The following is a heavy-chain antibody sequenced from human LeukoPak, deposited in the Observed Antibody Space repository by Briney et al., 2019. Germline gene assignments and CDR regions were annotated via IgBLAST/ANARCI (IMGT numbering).Heavy chain of an antibody. J-gene: IGHJ6*02. D-gene: IGHD6-13*01. CDR1: GFTFSSYA. Sequence: PGGSLRLSCAASGFTFSSYAMSWVRQAPGKGLEWVSAISGSGGSTYYADSVKGRFTISRDNSKNTLYLQMNCLRAEDTAVYYCAKADSSSWNEFYPYYGMDVWGQGTTVTVSS. CDR3: AKADSSSWNEFYPYYGMDV. V-gene: IGHV3-23*01. CDR2: ISGSGGST.